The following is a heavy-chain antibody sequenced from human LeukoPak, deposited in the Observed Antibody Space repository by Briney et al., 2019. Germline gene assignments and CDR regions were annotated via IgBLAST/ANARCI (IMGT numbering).Heavy chain of an antibody. Sequence: SETLSLTCTVSGGSITNYYWSWIRQPAGKGLEWIGRIFSSGTTIYHPSLKSRATMSVDTSKNHFSLKLTSVTAADTAVYYCARGRAVTTGDDYWGQGTLVTVSS. D-gene: IGHD4-17*01. CDR2: IFSSGTT. J-gene: IGHJ4*02. CDR3: ARGRAVTTGDDY. CDR1: GGSITNYY. V-gene: IGHV4-4*07.